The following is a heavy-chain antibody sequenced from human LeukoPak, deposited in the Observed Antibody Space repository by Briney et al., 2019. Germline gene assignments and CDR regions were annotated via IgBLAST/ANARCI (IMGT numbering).Heavy chain of an antibody. CDR2: IYSGGST. V-gene: IGHV3-66*01. CDR1: GFTVSSNY. Sequence: GGSLRLSCAASGFTVSSNYMSWVRQAPGRGLEWVSVIYSGGSTYYADSVKGRFTISRDNAKNSLYLQMNSLRAEDTAVYYCARDRGGYSSSWGPGTFDYWGQGTLVTVSS. CDR3: ARDRGGYSSSWGPGTFDY. J-gene: IGHJ4*02. D-gene: IGHD6-13*01.